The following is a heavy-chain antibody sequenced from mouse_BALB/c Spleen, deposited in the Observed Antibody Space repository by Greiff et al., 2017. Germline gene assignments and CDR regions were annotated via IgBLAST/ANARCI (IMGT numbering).Heavy chain of an antibody. CDR3: ARGYGNSYYIDY. J-gene: IGHJ2*01. Sequence: EVKLVESGGGLVQPGGSLKLSCAASGFTFSDYGMAWVRQAPGKGPEWVAFISNLAYSNYYADTVTGRFTISRENAKNTLYLEMSSLRSEDTAMYYCARGYGNSYYIDYWGQGTTLTVSS. CDR1: GFTFSDYG. D-gene: IGHD2-10*02. CDR2: ISNLAYSN. V-gene: IGHV5-15*02.